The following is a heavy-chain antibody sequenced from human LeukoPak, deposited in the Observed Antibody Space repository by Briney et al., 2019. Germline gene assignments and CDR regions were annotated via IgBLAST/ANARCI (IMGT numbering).Heavy chain of an antibody. CDR3: ARSIAALENDY. V-gene: IGHV4-59*01. D-gene: IGHD6-6*01. J-gene: IGHJ4*02. CDR1: GGSISSYY. Sequence: SETLSLTCTVSGGSISSYYWSWIRQPPGKGLEWIGYIYYSGSTNYNPSLKSRVTISVDTSKNQFSLKLSSVTPADTAVYYCARSIAALENDYWGQGTLVTVSS. CDR2: IYYSGST.